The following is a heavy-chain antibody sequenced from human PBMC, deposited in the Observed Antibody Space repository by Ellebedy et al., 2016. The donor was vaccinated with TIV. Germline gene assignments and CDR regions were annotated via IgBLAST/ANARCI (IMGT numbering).Heavy chain of an antibody. CDR2: IYYSGTT. V-gene: IGHV4-59*12. D-gene: IGHD1-14*01. CDR3: ARLRQSRDRSHWYFDL. CDR1: GGSITGYY. J-gene: IGHJ2*01. Sequence: SETLSLXXTVSGGSITGYYWSWIRQPPGKGLEWIGYIYYSGTTNYNPSLKNRVTMSVDASTTQLSLNLSSVTAADTAVYFCARLRQSRDRSHWYFDLWGRGTLVTVSS.